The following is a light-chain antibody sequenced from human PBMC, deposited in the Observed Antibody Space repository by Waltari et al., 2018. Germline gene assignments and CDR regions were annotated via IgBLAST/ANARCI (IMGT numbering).Light chain of an antibody. CDR1: ARIAHAHSAY. V-gene: IGKV3-20*01. CDR2: DAS. Sequence: EIVLTQSPGTLSLSPGDRATLSCRARARIAHAHSAYLAWYQKRPGPAPRLLIYDASSRAAGIPDRFSGSGSGTDFSLTISSLEPDDFAVYYCQQYGTSPSITFGQGTRLDIK. J-gene: IGKJ5*01. CDR3: QQYGTSPSIT.